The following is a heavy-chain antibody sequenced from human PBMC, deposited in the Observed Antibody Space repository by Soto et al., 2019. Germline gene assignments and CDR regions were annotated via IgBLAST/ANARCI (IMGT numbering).Heavy chain of an antibody. CDR2: IYHSGST. Sequence: PSETLSLTCAVSGYSISTGFNWAWIRQPPGKGLEWIGSIYHSGSTYYNLSLKSRVTISVDTSKNQFSLKLSSVTAADTAVYYCARGDSSGIFDYWGQGTLVTVSS. CDR1: GYSISTGFN. D-gene: IGHD3-10*01. J-gene: IGHJ4*02. CDR3: ARGDSSGIFDY. V-gene: IGHV4-38-2*01.